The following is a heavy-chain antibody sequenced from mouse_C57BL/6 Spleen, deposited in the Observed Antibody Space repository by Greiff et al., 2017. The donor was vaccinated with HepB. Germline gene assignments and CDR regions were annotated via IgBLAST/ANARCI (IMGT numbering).Heavy chain of an antibody. CDR2: ISDGGSYT. Sequence: EVMLVESGGGLVKPGGSLKLSCAASGFTFSSYAMSWVRQTPEKRLEWVATISDGGSYTYYPDNVKGRFTISRDNAKNNLYLQMSHLKSEDTAMYYCARDHGITTVVADYWGQGTTLTVSS. J-gene: IGHJ2*01. CDR1: GFTFSSYA. V-gene: IGHV5-4*01. D-gene: IGHD1-1*01. CDR3: ARDHGITTVVADY.